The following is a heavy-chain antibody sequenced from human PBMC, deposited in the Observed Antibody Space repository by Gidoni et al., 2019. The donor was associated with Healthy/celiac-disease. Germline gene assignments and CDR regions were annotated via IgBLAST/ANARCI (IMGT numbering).Heavy chain of an antibody. CDR2: IIPIVGTA. D-gene: IGHD1-20*01. J-gene: IGHJ4*02. V-gene: IGHV1-69*01. CDR3: ALGMDFDY. CDR1: GGTFSSYA. Sequence: HVQLVQSVAAVKKRASSRRVACKASGGTFSSYAISWVRQAHGQGLEWMGGIIPIVGTANYAQKVQSRVTMTADESTSTAYMELSSLRSEDTAVYYCALGMDFDYWGQGTLVNVSA.